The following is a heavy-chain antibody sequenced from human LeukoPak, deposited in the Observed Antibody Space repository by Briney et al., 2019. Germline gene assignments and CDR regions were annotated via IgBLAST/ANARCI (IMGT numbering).Heavy chain of an antibody. Sequence: SVKVSCKASGGTFSSYAISWVRQAPGQGLEWMGRIIPILGIANYAQKFQGRVTITADKSTSTAYMELSSLRSEDTAVYYCARALVVTDAFDIWGQGTMVTVSS. V-gene: IGHV1-69*04. CDR2: IIPILGIA. CDR3: ARALVVTDAFDI. CDR1: GGTFSSYA. J-gene: IGHJ3*02. D-gene: IGHD3-22*01.